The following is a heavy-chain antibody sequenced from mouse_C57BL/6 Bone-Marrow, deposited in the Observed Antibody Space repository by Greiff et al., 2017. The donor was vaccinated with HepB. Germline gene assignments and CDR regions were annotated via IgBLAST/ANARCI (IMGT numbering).Heavy chain of an antibody. CDR3: ARGKYDGYSWFAY. CDR2: IHPSDSDT. CDR1: GYTFTSYW. Sequence: QVQLQQPGAELVKPGASVKVSCKASGYTFTSYWMHWVKQRPGQGLEWIGRIHPSDSDTNYNQKFKGKATLTADKSSSTAYMQLNSLTSEDSAVYFCARGKYDGYSWFAYWGQGTLVTVSA. V-gene: IGHV1-74*01. D-gene: IGHD2-3*01. J-gene: IGHJ3*01.